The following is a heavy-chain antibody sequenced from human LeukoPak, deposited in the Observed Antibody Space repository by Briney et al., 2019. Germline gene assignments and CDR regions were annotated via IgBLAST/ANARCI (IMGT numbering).Heavy chain of an antibody. Sequence: GGSLRLSCAASGFTLSIHWMSWVGQAPGKGLEWVANIKEDGSEKHYANSVEGRFTIARDNAKDSVYLEMHSVRPEDMAVYFCARGGYYDGSGYYYALNFWGPGTLVTVSS. V-gene: IGHV3-7*05. CDR1: GFTLSIHW. J-gene: IGHJ4*02. CDR2: IKEDGSEK. CDR3: ARGGYYDGSGYYYALNF. D-gene: IGHD3-22*01.